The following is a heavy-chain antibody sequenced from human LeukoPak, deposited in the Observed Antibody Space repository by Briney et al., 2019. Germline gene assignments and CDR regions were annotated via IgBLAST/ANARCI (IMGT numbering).Heavy chain of an antibody. Sequence: GASVKVSCKASGYTFTNYYIHWVRQAPGQGLEWMGIFNPSVATTNYAQKFQGRVTMTRDMSTTTVYMERSSLRSEDTAIYYCARDHNSGSNKGSFDYWGQGTLVTVSA. CDR1: GYTFTNYY. V-gene: IGHV1-46*01. CDR2: FNPSVATT. J-gene: IGHJ4*02. CDR3: ARDHNSGSNKGSFDY. D-gene: IGHD1-26*01.